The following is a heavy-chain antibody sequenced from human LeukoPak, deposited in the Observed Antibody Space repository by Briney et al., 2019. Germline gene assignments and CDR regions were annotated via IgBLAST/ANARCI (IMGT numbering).Heavy chain of an antibody. V-gene: IGHV3-7*05. Sequence: HPGGSLRLSCAASGFSFSSYWMSWVRQAPGKGLEWVANTQQDGGEKYYVDSVKGRFTISRDNAKNSLYLQMNSLRAEDTAVYYCANEMNWSFGYWGQGTLVTVSS. D-gene: IGHD1-1*01. CDR2: TQQDGGEK. J-gene: IGHJ4*02. CDR3: ANEMNWSFGY. CDR1: GFSFSSYW.